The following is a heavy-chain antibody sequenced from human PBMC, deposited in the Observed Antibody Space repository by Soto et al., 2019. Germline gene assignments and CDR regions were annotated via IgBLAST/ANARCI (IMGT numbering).Heavy chain of an antibody. V-gene: IGHV2-26*01. J-gene: IGHJ6*03. Sequence: QVTLKDSGPVLVKPTETLTLTCTVSGFSLSNARMGVSWIRQPPGKALEWLAHIFSNDEKSYSTSMKSRLTISKGTSKMQVVLTMTHMDPVDTATDCCARFLGYSGYDPRSGYYYYCYIDVWGKGTTVTFSS. CDR3: ARFLGYSGYDPRSGYYYYCYIDV. D-gene: IGHD5-12*01. CDR1: GFSLSNARMG. CDR2: IFSNDEK.